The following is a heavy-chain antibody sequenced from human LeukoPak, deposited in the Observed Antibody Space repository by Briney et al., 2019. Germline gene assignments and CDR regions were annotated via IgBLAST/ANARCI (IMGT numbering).Heavy chain of an antibody. CDR3: ARGRAGRSLARRGHNWFDP. V-gene: IGHV4-34*01. D-gene: IGHD3-10*01. Sequence: SETLSLTCAVYGGSFSGYYWSWIRQPPGKGLEWIGEINHSGSTNYNPSLKSRVTISVDTSKNQFSLKLSSVTAADTAVYYCARGRAGRSLARRGHNWFDPWGQGTLVTVSS. CDR2: INHSGST. J-gene: IGHJ5*02. CDR1: GGSFSGYY.